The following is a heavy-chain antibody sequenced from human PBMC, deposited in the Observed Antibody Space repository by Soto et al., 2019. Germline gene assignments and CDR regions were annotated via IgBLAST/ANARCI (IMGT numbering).Heavy chain of an antibody. CDR1: GFGLISYA. CDR3: ARDCSSSSCSVWAY. V-gene: IGHV3-23*01. J-gene: IGHJ4*02. CDR2: ITASGEKL. Sequence: PWGSLRLSCAASGFGLISYAITFFRHSPGKGLEWVSGITASGEKLYYADSVKGRFTVSRDNSKNTLYLQMHSLRADDTAVYYCARDCSSSSCSVWAYWGQGTLVTVSS. D-gene: IGHD2-2*01.